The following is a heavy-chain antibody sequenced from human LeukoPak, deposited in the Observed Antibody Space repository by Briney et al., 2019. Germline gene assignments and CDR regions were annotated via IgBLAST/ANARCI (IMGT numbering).Heavy chain of an antibody. CDR1: GFTFSSYA. CDR2: ISGSGGST. CDR3: AKSSSVVPAAEHDAFDI. Sequence: GGSLRLSCAASGFTFSSYAMSWVRQPPGKWLEWVSAISGSGGSTYYADSVKGRFTISRDNSKHTLYRQMNSLRTEDTCVYYCAKSSSVVPAAEHDAFDIWGQGTMVTVSS. J-gene: IGHJ3*02. D-gene: IGHD2-2*01. V-gene: IGHV3-23*01.